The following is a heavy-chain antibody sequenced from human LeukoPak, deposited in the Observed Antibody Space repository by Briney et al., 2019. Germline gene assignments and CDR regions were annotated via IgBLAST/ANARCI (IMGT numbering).Heavy chain of an antibody. D-gene: IGHD5-12*01. CDR3: ARGWGGYSSYPPDY. J-gene: IGHJ4*02. CDR2: ISPSSGAAYESI. V-gene: IGHV3-48*01. CDR1: GFSLSDYN. Sequence: PGGSLRLSCAASGFSLSDYNMIWVRQAPGMGLEWISYISPSSGAAYESIYYSISAKGRFTISRDIASNSLLLQMSSLRVEDTAVYHCARGWGGYSSYPPDYWGQGILVIVSS.